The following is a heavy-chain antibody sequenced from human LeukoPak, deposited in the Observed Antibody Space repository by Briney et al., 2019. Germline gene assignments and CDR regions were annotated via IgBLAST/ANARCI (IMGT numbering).Heavy chain of an antibody. J-gene: IGHJ4*02. V-gene: IGHV4-59*12. CDR1: GGSISSYY. CDR2: IYYSGST. Sequence: SETLSLTCTVSGGSISSYYWSWIRQPPGKGLEWIGYIYYSGSTNYNPSLKSRVTISVDTSKNQFSLKMSSVTAADTAVYYCARTLRVPYYFDYWGQGTLVTVSS. CDR3: ARTLRVPYYFDY. D-gene: IGHD2-2*01.